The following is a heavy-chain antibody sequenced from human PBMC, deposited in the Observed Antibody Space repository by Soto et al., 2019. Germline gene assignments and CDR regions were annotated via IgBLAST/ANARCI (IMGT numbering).Heavy chain of an antibody. CDR2: IYYSGST. J-gene: IGHJ4*02. CDR3: ARASDYVWGSYRSYYFDY. Sequence: SETLSLTCTVSGGSISSGDYYWSWIRQPPGKGLEWIGYIYYSGSTYYNPSLKSRVTISVDTSKNQFSLKLSSVTAADTAVYYCARASDYVWGSYRSYYFDYWGQGTLVTVSS. V-gene: IGHV4-30-4*01. D-gene: IGHD3-16*02. CDR1: GGSISSGDYY.